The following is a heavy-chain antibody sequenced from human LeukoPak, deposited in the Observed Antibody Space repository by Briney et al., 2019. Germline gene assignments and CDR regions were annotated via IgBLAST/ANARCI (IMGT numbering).Heavy chain of an antibody. Sequence: ASVKVSCKASGYTFTSYDINWVRQATGQGLEWMGWMNPNSGNTGYAQKFQGRVTMTRNTSISTAYMELSSLRSEDTAVYYCARVRGYCSGGSCPTGGHHWFDPWGQGTLVTVSS. CDR1: GYTFTSYD. V-gene: IGHV1-8*01. J-gene: IGHJ5*02. D-gene: IGHD2-15*01. CDR3: ARVRGYCSGGSCPTGGHHWFDP. CDR2: MNPNSGNT.